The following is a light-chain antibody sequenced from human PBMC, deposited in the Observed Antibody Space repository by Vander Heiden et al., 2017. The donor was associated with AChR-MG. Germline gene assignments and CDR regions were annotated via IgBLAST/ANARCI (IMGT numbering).Light chain of an antibody. V-gene: IGKV3-20*01. CDR1: QSVSSSY. J-gene: IGKJ4*01. CDR2: GAS. Sequence: EIVLTQSPGTLSLSPGERATLSCRASQSVSSSYLAWYQQKPGQAPRLLIYGASSRATGIPDRFSGSGSGTDFTLTISRLEPEDFAVYYCQRDCSSLLTFGGGTKVEIK. CDR3: QRDCSSLLT.